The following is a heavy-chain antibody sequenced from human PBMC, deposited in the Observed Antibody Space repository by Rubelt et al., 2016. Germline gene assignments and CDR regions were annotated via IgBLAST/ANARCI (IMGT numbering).Heavy chain of an antibody. D-gene: IGHD3-10*01. CDR1: GGSISSSHW. Sequence: QVQLQESGPGLVKPSGTLSLTCTVSGGSISSSHWWSWVRQPPGKGLEWIGEIYHSGSTHYNPSLKSRITISVDKSKNQCSLNLSSVTAADTAVYYGATRRYYFGAGSGVDSWGQGTLVTVSS. V-gene: IGHV4-4*02. CDR3: ATRRYYFGAGSGVDS. CDR2: IYHSGST. J-gene: IGHJ4*02.